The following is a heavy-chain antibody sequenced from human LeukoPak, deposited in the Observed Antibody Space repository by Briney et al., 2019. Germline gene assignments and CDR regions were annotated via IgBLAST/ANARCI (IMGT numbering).Heavy chain of an antibody. V-gene: IGHV4-59*01. CDR3: ARSSSGLDYGDYYFDY. CDR1: GGSISTYY. D-gene: IGHD4-17*01. CDR2: VFYSGRT. J-gene: IGHJ4*02. Sequence: SETLSLTCTVSGGSISTYYWSWIRQPPGKALEWIGYVFYSGRTNYNPSLKSRVTMSIDTSKNQFSLNLRTVTAADTAVYYCARSSSGLDYGDYYFDYWGRGTLVTAFS.